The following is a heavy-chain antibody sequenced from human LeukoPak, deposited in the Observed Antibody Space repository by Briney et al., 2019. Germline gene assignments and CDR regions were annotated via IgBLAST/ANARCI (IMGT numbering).Heavy chain of an antibody. V-gene: IGHV4-59*01. CDR1: GDSISRYY. CDR2: IYYSGST. D-gene: IGHD3-10*01. CDR3: ARAPRGFGEPIDY. J-gene: IGHJ4*02. Sequence: SETLSLTCTVSGDSISRYYWSWVRQPPGKGLEWIGYIYYSGSTNYNPSLKSRVTISVDTSKNQFSLKLSSVTAADTAVYYCARAPRGFGEPIDYWGQGTLVSVSS.